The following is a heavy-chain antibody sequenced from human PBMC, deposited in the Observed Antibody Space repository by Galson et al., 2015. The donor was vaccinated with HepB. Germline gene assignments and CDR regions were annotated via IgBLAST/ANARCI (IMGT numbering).Heavy chain of an antibody. Sequence: SVKVSCKASAHTFSRNGISWVRQAPGQGLEWMGLINTDSGNVKYAQKLQDRVTMTTDTSTSTAYMELRSLRSDDTAVYYCARDYDILTGYYFAFDIWGQGTMVTV. CDR2: INTDSGNV. CDR3: ARDYDILTGYYFAFDI. D-gene: IGHD3-9*01. J-gene: IGHJ3*02. CDR1: AHTFSRNG. V-gene: IGHV1-18*01.